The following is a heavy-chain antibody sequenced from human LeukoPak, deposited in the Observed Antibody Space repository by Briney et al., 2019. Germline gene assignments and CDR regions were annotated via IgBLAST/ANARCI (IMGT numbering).Heavy chain of an antibody. V-gene: IGHV4-30-2*01. J-gene: IGHJ4*02. CDR2: IYHSGST. CDR3: ARSHDYSNYGSPLNFDY. Sequence: SQTLSLTCAVSGGSISSGGYSWCWIRQPPGKGLGWIGYIYHSGSTYYNPSLKSRVTISVDGSKNQFSLKLSSVTAADTAVYYCARSHDYSNYGSPLNFDYWGQGTLVTVSS. D-gene: IGHD4-11*01. CDR1: GGSISSGGYS.